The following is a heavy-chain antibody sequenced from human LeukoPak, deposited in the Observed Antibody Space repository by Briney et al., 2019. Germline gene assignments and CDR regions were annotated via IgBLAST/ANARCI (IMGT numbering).Heavy chain of an antibody. J-gene: IGHJ4*02. CDR3: NGPVDY. Sequence: GGSLRLSCAASGSTFSSYGMHWVRQAPGKGLEWVAVISYDGSNKYYADSVKGRFTISRDNSKNTLYLQMNSLRAEDTAVYYCNGPVDYWGQGTLVTVSS. CDR2: ISYDGSNK. D-gene: IGHD2-8*01. CDR1: GSTFSSYG. V-gene: IGHV3-30*03.